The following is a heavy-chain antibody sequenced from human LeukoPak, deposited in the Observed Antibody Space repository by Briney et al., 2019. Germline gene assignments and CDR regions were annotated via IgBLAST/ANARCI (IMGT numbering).Heavy chain of an antibody. Sequence: SQTLSLTCTVSGGSISSGSYYWSWIRQPAGKGLEWIGRIYTSGSTNYNPSLKSRVTISVDTSKNQFSLKLSSVTAADTAVYYCARARVSYYMDVWGKGTTVTVSS. CDR3: ARARVSYYMDV. CDR2: IYTSGST. V-gene: IGHV4-61*02. J-gene: IGHJ6*03. CDR1: GGSISSGSYY.